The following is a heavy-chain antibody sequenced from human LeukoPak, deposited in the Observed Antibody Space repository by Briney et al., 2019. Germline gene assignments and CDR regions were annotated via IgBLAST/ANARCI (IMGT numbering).Heavy chain of an antibody. CDR3: ARHHPRGPFGY. V-gene: IGHV4-39*01. CDR2: IYTSGST. D-gene: IGHD2-15*01. CDR1: GGSISSGGYY. Sequence: SETLSLTCTVSGGSISSGGYYWSWIRQHPGKGLEWIGRIYTSGSTYYNPSLKSRVTISVDTSKNQFSLKLSSVTAADTAVYYCARHHPRGPFGYWGQGTLVTVSS. J-gene: IGHJ4*02.